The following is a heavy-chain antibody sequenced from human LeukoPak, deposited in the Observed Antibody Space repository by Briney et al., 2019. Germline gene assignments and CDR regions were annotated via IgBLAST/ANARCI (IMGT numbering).Heavy chain of an antibody. CDR3: ARGRVVDIVVVVAATRRNWFDP. D-gene: IGHD2-15*01. Sequence: SETLSLTCAVYGGSFSGYYWSWIRQPPGKGLEWIGEINHSGSTNYNPSLKSRVTISVDTSKNQFSLKLSSVTAADTAVYYCARGRVVDIVVVVAATRRNWFDPWGQGTLVTVSS. J-gene: IGHJ5*02. CDR2: INHSGST. CDR1: GGSFSGYY. V-gene: IGHV4-34*01.